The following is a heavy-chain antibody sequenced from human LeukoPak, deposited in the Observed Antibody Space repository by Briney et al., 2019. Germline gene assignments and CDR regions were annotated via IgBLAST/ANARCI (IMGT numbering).Heavy chain of an antibody. CDR3: ARGVRITMVRGVITPYYYYYMDV. J-gene: IGHJ6*03. Sequence: SETLSLTCAVYGGSFSGYYWSWIRQPPGKGLEWIGEVNHSGSTNYNPSLKSRVTISVDTSKNQFSLKLSSVTAADTAVYYCARGVRITMVRGVITPYYYYYMDVWGKGTTVTVSS. D-gene: IGHD3-10*01. CDR1: GGSFSGYY. CDR2: VNHSGST. V-gene: IGHV4-34*01.